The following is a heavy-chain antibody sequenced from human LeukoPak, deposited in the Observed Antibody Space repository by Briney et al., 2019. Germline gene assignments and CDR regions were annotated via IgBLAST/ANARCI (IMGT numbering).Heavy chain of an antibody. Sequence: GRSLRLSCAAAGFTFSHYGMHWVRQAPGKGLEWVAVIWSDGTNKYCAESVKGRFTISRDDSGNTVYLQMNSLRPEDTGVYYCAKDAQRGFDYSNSLEYWGQGTPVTVST. V-gene: IGHV3-33*06. CDR3: AKDAQRGFDYSNSLEY. CDR1: GFTFSHYG. J-gene: IGHJ4*02. D-gene: IGHD4-11*01. CDR2: IWSDGTNK.